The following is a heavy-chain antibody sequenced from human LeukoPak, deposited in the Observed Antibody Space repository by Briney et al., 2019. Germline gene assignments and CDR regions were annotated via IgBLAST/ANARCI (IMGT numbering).Heavy chain of an antibody. Sequence: PSETLSLTCTVSDGSISSYYWSWIQKPPGKGLEWIGYIYYSGSTNYNPSLKSRVTISLDTSKNQFSLKLSSVTAADTAVYYCARDKPPYYDSSGYLDYWGQGTLVTVSS. V-gene: IGHV4-59*01. J-gene: IGHJ4*02. D-gene: IGHD3-22*01. CDR3: ARDKPPYYDSSGYLDY. CDR1: DGSISSYY. CDR2: IYYSGST.